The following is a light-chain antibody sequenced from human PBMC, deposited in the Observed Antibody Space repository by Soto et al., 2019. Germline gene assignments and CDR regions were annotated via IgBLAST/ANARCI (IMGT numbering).Light chain of an antibody. Sequence: VLTQPPVTLSLSPGDIATLSCMASQSFRGLLAWYQQKPGQAPRLLIYDAYNRATGIPLRFSGSGSGTDFTLTISSLEPEDFAVYYCQQYDNWPITFGQGTRLEIK. J-gene: IGKJ5*01. CDR1: QSFRGL. V-gene: IGKV3-11*01. CDR2: DAY. CDR3: QQYDNWPIT.